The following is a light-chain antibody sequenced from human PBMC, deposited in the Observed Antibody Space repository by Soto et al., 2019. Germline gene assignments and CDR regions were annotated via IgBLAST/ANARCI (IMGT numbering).Light chain of an antibody. CDR3: QQFTNWPVT. J-gene: IGKJ3*01. CDR1: QAISSA. CDR2: DAS. V-gene: IGKV1D-13*01. Sequence: ANQLTQSPSSLSASVGDRVTITCRASQAISSALAWYQQKPGKPPKLLIYDASTLQSGVPSRFSGTESGTVFTLTINSLQPEDFATYYCQQFTNWPVTFGPGTKVDIK.